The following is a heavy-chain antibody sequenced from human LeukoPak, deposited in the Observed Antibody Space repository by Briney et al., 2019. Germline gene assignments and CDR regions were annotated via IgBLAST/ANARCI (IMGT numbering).Heavy chain of an antibody. CDR3: ARGAHGAAAFYYFDY. CDR2: IYYSGST. Sequence: SQTLSLTCTVSGGSISSGGYYWSWIRQHPGKGLEWIGYIYYSGSTYYNPSLKSRVTISVDTSKNQFSLKLSSVTAADTAVYYCARGAHGAAAFYYFDYWGQGTLVTVSS. CDR1: GGSISSGGYY. D-gene: IGHD6-13*01. V-gene: IGHV4-31*03. J-gene: IGHJ4*02.